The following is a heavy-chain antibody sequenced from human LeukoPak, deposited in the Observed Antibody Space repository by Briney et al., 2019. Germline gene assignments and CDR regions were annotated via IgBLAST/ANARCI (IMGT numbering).Heavy chain of an antibody. J-gene: IGHJ4*02. CDR3: AREYRRQPD. V-gene: IGHV1-8*01. D-gene: IGHD5-12*01. CDR1: GYTFTSYD. Sequence: ASVKVSCKASGYTFTSYDINWLRQASGQGLEWMGWMNPNSGNTGYAQKFQGGFTMTWDTSISTAYMELSSLRSDDTAVYYCAREYRRQPDWGQGTLVTVSS. CDR2: MNPNSGNT.